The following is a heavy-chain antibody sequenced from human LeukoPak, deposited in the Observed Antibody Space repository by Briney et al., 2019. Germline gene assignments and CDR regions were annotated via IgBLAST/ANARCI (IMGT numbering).Heavy chain of an antibody. CDR2: INPNSGGT. CDR3: ARNIIDGEFDP. CDR1: GYTFTSYG. D-gene: IGHD2/OR15-2a*01. V-gene: IGHV1-2*02. Sequence: ASVKVSCKASGYTFTSYGISWVRQAPGQGLEWMGWINPNSGGTNYAQKFQGRVTMTRDTSISTAYMELSRLRSDDTAVYYCARNIIDGEFDPWGQGTLVTVSS. J-gene: IGHJ5*02.